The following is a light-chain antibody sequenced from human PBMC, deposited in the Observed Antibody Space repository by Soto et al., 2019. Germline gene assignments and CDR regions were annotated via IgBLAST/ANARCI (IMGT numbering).Light chain of an antibody. CDR3: TSYATGSAYV. CDR2: DVS. CDR1: SSDVGGYNR. J-gene: IGLJ1*01. Sequence: QSALTQPPSVSGSPGQSVTISCTGTSSDVGGYNRVSWYQQPPGKAPKLLIYDVSNRPSGGSTRFSGSKSGNTASLTISGLQAEDEADYYCTSYATGSAYVFGPGTSSPS. V-gene: IGLV2-18*02.